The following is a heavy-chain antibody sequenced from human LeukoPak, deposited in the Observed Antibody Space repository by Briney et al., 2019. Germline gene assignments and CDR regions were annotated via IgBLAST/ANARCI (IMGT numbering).Heavy chain of an antibody. J-gene: IGHJ5*02. D-gene: IGHD2-21*01. CDR2: IHHSGST. CDR1: GGSISSGNW. V-gene: IGHV4-4*02. Sequence: PSETLSLTSAVSGGSISSGNWWSWVRQPPGKGLEWIGEIHHSGSTDYNPSLKSQVTISVDNTKNQFSLKVRSVTAADTAVYYCARDRRGEFAPWGQGTLVTVSS. CDR3: ARDRRGEFAP.